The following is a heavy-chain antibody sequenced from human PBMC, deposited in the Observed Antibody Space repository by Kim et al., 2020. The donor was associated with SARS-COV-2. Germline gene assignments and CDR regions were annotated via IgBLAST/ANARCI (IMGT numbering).Heavy chain of an antibody. D-gene: IGHD5-18*01. Sequence: SETLSLTCTVSGGSISSYYWSWIRQPPGKGLEWIGYIYYSGSTNYNPSLKSRVTISVDTSKNQFSLKLSSVTAADTAVYYCARERIQLWQKSRAFDIWGQGTMVTVSS. V-gene: IGHV4-59*01. CDR2: IYYSGST. J-gene: IGHJ3*02. CDR3: ARERIQLWQKSRAFDI. CDR1: GGSISSYY.